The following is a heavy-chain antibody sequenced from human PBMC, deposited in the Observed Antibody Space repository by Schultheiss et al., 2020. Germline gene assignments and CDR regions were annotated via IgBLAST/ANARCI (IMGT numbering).Heavy chain of an antibody. CDR3: ARGYSAVAAGGYYFDY. Sequence: WGSLRLSCAASGFTFSSYSMNWVRQAPGKGLEWVSSISSSSSYIYYADSVKGRFTISRDNAKNSLYLQMNSLRAEDTAVYYCARGYSAVAAGGYYFDYWGQGTLVTVSS. CDR1: GFTFSSYS. J-gene: IGHJ4*02. D-gene: IGHD6-19*01. CDR2: ISSSSSYI. V-gene: IGHV3-21*01.